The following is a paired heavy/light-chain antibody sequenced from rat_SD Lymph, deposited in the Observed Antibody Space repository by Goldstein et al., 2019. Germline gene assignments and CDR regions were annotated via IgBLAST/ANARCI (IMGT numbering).Light chain of an antibody. Sequence: DVLMTQTPVSLPVSLGGQVSISCRSSQSLVHSDGNTYLHWYLQKPGQSPQLLIYRVSNRFSGVPDRFSGSGSGTDFTLKISRVEPEDLGVYYCLQSTHFPPTFGGGTKLELK. J-gene: IGKJ1*01. CDR1: QSLVHSDGNTY. V-gene: IGKV1S22*01. CDR2: RVS. CDR3: LQSTHFPPT.
Heavy chain of an antibody. CDR2: IKPKSTNYAT. V-gene: IGHV6-10*01. CDR1: GFTFSTAW. J-gene: IGHJ3*01. Sequence: EVQLMETGGGLVQPGKSLKLTCATSGFTFSTAWMNWVRQSPEKGLEWIARIKPKSTNYATEYAESVKGRFTISRDDSKSSIYLQMNSLKEEDTATYYCTANWFAYWGQGTLVTVSS. CDR3: TANWFAY.